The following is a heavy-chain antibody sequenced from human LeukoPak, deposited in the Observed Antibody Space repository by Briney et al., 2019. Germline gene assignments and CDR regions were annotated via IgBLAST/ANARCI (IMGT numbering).Heavy chain of an antibody. Sequence: ASVKVSCKASGYTFTDYYMQWVRQAPGQRLEWMGWINPNSGGTYYAQKFQGRVTLTRDTSITTAYMELSRLRSDDTAVYYCARDYYDSSGFGAFDIWGQGTMVTVSS. CDR3: ARDYYDSSGFGAFDI. CDR1: GYTFTDYY. CDR2: INPNSGGT. D-gene: IGHD3-22*01. J-gene: IGHJ3*02. V-gene: IGHV1-2*02.